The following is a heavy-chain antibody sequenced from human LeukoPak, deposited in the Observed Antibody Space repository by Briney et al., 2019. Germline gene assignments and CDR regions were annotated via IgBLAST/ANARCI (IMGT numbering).Heavy chain of an antibody. CDR3: ARITRPLRATTWFDP. D-gene: IGHD5-24*01. J-gene: IGHJ5*02. V-gene: IGHV1-8*01. CDR1: GYTFTSYD. Sequence: GASVKVSCKASGYTFTSYDIDWVRQATGQGLEWMGWMNPNSGNTGYAQKFQGRVTMTRNTSISTAYMELSSLRSEDTAVYYCARITRPLRATTWFDPWGQGTLVTVSS. CDR2: MNPNSGNT.